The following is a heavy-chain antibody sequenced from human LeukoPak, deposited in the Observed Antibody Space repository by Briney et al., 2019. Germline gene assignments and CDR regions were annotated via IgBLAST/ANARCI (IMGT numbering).Heavy chain of an antibody. CDR2: IYYSGST. J-gene: IGHJ3*02. Sequence: SETLSLTCTVSGGAISSSSYYWGWIRQPPGKGLEWIGSIYYSGSTYYNPSLKSRVTISVDTSKNQFSLKLSSVTAADTAVYYCARQGSDAFDIWGQGTMVTVSS. V-gene: IGHV4-39*01. CDR3: ARQGSDAFDI. CDR1: GGAISSSSYY.